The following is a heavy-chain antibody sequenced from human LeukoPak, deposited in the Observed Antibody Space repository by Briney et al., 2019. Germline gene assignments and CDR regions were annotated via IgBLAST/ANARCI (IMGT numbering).Heavy chain of an antibody. CDR2: ISWNSGSI. Sequence: GGSLRLSCAASGFTFDDYAMHWVRQAPGKGLEWVSGISWNSGSIGYADSVKGRVTISRDNAKNPLYLQMNSLRAEDTALYYCAKERSTSCLCLDPWGQGTLVTVSS. J-gene: IGHJ5*02. CDR3: AKERSTSCLCLDP. D-gene: IGHD2-2*01. V-gene: IGHV3-9*01. CDR1: GFTFDDYA.